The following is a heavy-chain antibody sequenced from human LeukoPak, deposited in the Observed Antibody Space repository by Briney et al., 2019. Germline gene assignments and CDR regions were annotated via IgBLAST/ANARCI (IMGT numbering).Heavy chain of an antibody. CDR1: GFTFSSYS. J-gene: IGHJ4*02. D-gene: IGHD6-13*01. V-gene: IGHV3-21*05. CDR2: ISTSGGHT. Sequence: GGTLRLSCAASGFTFSSYSMNWVRRAPGKGRLWVSVISTSGGHTHYADSVKGRFTISRDNAKNSLYLQMNSLRAEDTAVYYCARNPGPGTLDNWGQGTLVTVSS. CDR3: ARNPGPGTLDN.